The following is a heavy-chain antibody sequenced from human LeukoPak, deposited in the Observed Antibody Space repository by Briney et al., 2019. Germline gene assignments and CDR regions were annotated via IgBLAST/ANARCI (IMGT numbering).Heavy chain of an antibody. CDR1: EFTFSNAW. CDR2: IKRKTDGRTT. V-gene: IGHV3-15*01. J-gene: IGHJ4*02. D-gene: IGHD4-17*01. Sequence: GGSLRLSCAASEFTFSNAWMSWVRQAPGKGLEWFGHIKRKTDGRTTDYAAPVKGRFTISRDDSKNTLYLQMNSLKSEDTAIYYCTTADFGDFQYSFDYWGQGTLVTVSS. CDR3: TTADFGDFQYSFDY.